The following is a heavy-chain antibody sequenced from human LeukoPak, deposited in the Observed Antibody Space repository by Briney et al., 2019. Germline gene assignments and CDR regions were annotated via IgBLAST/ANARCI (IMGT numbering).Heavy chain of an antibody. CDR1: GFXFSTYW. D-gene: IGHD4-17*01. J-gene: IGHJ4*02. CDR3: ARASTTVPNLLDY. Sequence: GGSLRLSCAASGFXFSTYWIHWVRQAPGKGRLWVSRINGDGTSTKYADSVKGRFTISRGNARHTLYLQMNSLRAEDTAVYYCARASTTVPNLLDYWGQGTLVTVSS. CDR2: INGDGTST. V-gene: IGHV3-74*03.